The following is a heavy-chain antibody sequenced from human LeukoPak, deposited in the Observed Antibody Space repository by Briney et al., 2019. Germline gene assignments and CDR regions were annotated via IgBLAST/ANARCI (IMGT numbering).Heavy chain of an antibody. J-gene: IGHJ4*02. D-gene: IGHD3-22*01. V-gene: IGHV4-59*01. CDR3: ARVLRYYYDSSGYSDTIYYFDY. Sequence: SETLSLTCTVSGGSISSYYWSWIRQPPGKGLEWIGYIYYSGSTNYNPSLKSRVTISVDTSKNQFSLKLSSVTAADTAVYYCARVLRYYYDSSGYSDTIYYFDYWGQGTLVTVSS. CDR1: GGSISSYY. CDR2: IYYSGST.